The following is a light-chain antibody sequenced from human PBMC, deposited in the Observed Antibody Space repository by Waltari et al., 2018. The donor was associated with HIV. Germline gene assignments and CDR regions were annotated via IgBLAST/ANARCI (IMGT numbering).Light chain of an antibody. V-gene: IGLV1-51*02. Sequence: QSLLTQPPSVSAAPGHQVTISCSGRGSNIGKNYVSWYRQVPGTAPKPLIYENNKRASGIPDRFSGSRSGTSATLGITGLQTGDEADYYCGTWDSSLSVGVFGGGTKVTVL. CDR3: GTWDSSLSVGV. J-gene: IGLJ3*02. CDR2: ENN. CDR1: GSNIGKNY.